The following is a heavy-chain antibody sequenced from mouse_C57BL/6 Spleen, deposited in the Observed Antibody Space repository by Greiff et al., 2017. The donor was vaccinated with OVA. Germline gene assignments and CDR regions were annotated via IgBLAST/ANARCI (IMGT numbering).Heavy chain of an antibody. D-gene: IGHD2-2*01. V-gene: IGHV1-80*01. CDR3: ARSGYDGDWYFDV. CDR1: GYAFSSYW. Sequence: VKLQESGAELVKPGASVKISCKASGYAFSSYWMNWVKQRPGKGLEWIGQIYPGDGDTNYNGKFKGKATLTADKSSSTAYMQLSSLTSEDSAVYFCARSGYDGDWYFDVWGTGTTVTVSS. J-gene: IGHJ1*03. CDR2: IYPGDGDT.